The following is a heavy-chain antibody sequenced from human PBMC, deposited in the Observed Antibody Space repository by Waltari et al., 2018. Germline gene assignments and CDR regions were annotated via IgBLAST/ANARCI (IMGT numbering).Heavy chain of an antibody. J-gene: IGHJ6*02. CDR2: ISWDGGNI. D-gene: IGHD1-26*01. Sequence: EVQVVESGGAVVQPGGSLRLSCVVSGFSLEDYTLHGVRRAPGEGVGCVSLISWDGGNIYYADSVRGRFTISRDSSKNSVHLQMNSLRTEDTALYYCSKDIVRYSASRRGMDVWGQGTTVTVSS. CDR1: GFSLEDYT. V-gene: IGHV3-43*01. CDR3: SKDIVRYSASRRGMDV.